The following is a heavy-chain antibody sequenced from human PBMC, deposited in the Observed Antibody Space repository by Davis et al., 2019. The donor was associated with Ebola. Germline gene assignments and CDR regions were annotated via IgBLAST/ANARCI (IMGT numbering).Heavy chain of an antibody. Sequence: MPGGSLRLSCTVSGGSISGYYWSWVRQPPGKGLEWIGYIYDSGYTNYNPSLEGRVTMSVDTSKNQFSLKLSSVTAADTAIYYCARDYYDSSGYIWYFDLWGRGTLVTVSS. CDR1: GGSISGYY. CDR3: ARDYYDSSGYIWYFDL. D-gene: IGHD3-22*01. CDR2: IYDSGYT. J-gene: IGHJ2*01. V-gene: IGHV4-59*12.